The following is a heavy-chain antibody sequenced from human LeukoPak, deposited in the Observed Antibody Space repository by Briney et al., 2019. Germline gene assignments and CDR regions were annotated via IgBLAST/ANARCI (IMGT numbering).Heavy chain of an antibody. CDR2: IDPSSGGS. J-gene: IGHJ3*02. CDR1: GYTFTTYF. D-gene: IGHD1-26*01. Sequence: GASVKVSCKASGYTFTTYFLHWVRQAPGQGVEWMGIIDPSSGGSTSAQKFQVRATMTRDMSTSTVYMELSSLTSEDTAVYYCARVGVGAHDAFDIWGQGTMVTVSS. V-gene: IGHV1-46*01. CDR3: ARVGVGAHDAFDI.